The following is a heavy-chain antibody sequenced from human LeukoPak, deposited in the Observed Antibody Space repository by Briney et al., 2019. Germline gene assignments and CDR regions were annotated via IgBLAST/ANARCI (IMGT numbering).Heavy chain of an antibody. CDR2: INQSGST. D-gene: IGHD3-22*01. J-gene: IGHJ6*03. CDR3: ARSAHYYDSSGYYGYYYYYYMDV. V-gene: IGHV4-34*01. Sequence: SETLSLTCVVYGGSFSGYYWSWIRQPPGKGLEWIGEINQSGSTNYNPSLTSRVTISVDTSKNQFSLKLSSVTAADTAVYYCARSAHYYDSSGYYGYYYYYYMDVWGKGTTVTISS. CDR1: GGSFSGYY.